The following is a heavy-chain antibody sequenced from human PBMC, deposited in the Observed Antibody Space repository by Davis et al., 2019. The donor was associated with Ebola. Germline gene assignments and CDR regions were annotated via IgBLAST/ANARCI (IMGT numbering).Heavy chain of an antibody. J-gene: IGHJ6*02. CDR1: GFSLSTSGMC. D-gene: IGHD3-10*01. CDR2: IDWDDDK. Sequence: SGPTLVKPTQTLTLTCTFSGFSLSTSGMCVSWIRQPPGKALEWLALIDWDDDKYYSTSLKTRLTISKDTSKNQVVLTMTNMDPVDTATYYCARMLWFGENYYYGMDVWGQGTTVTVSS. CDR3: ARMLWFGENYYYGMDV. V-gene: IGHV2-70*01.